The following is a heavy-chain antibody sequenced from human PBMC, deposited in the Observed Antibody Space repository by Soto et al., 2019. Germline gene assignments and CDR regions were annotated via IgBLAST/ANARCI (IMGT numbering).Heavy chain of an antibody. V-gene: IGHV4-31*03. J-gene: IGHJ6*03. CDR2: IYYSGST. CDR3: ARGQASYYYYYYMDV. Sequence: PSETLSLTCTVSGGSISSGGYYWSWIRQHPGKGLEWIGYIYYSGSTYYNPSLKSRVTISVDTSKNQFSLKLSSVTAADTAVYYCARGQASYYYYYYMDVWGKGTTVTVSS. CDR1: GGSISSGGYY.